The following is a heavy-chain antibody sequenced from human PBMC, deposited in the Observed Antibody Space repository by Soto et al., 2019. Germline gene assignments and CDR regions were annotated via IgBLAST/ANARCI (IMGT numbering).Heavy chain of an antibody. Sequence: QVQLVESGGGVVQPGRSLRLSCAASGFTFSSYGMHWVRQAPGKGLEWVAVISYDGSNKYYADSVKGRFTISRDNSKNTLYLQMNSLRAEDTAVYYCARGRLKQWLDYYYYYGMDVW. CDR2: ISYDGSNK. J-gene: IGHJ6*01. CDR1: GFTFSSYG. D-gene: IGHD6-19*01. V-gene: IGHV3-30*03. CDR3: ARGRLKQWLDYYYYYGMDV.